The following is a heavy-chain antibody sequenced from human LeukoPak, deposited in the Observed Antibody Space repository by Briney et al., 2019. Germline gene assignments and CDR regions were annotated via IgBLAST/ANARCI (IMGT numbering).Heavy chain of an antibody. Sequence: PSETLSLTCTVSGGSISSYYWSWIRQPPGKGLEWIGYLYYRGSTTYNPSLKSRVTISIDTSKNQFSLKLSSATAADTAVYYCARDLRVGGSSGWYAFDVWGQGTMVTVSS. J-gene: IGHJ3*01. D-gene: IGHD6-19*01. CDR3: ARDLRVGGSSGWYAFDV. CDR2: LYYRGST. V-gene: IGHV4-59*01. CDR1: GGSISSYY.